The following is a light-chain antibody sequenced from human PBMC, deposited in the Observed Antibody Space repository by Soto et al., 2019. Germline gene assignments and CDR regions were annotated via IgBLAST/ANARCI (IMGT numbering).Light chain of an antibody. CDR1: QSVSSN. V-gene: IGKV3-15*01. Sequence: EIVMTQSPATLSVSPGERSTFSCMASQSVSSNLAWYQQKPGQAPRLLIYGASTRATGIPARFSGSGSGTEFTLTISSLQSEDFAVYYCQQDNNWPRALTFGGGTKV. J-gene: IGKJ4*01. CDR2: GAS. CDR3: QQDNNWPRALT.